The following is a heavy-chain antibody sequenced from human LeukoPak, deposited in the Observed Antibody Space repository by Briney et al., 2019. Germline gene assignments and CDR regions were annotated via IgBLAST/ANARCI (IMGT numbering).Heavy chain of an antibody. Sequence: GGSLRLSCAASGFTFSSYGMHWVRQAPGKGLEWVAFIRYDGSNKYYADSVKGRFTISRDNSKNTLYLQMNSLRAEDTAVYYCAKELRRYDSSGYYPFDYWGQGTLVTVSS. CDR1: GFTFSSYG. CDR2: IRYDGSNK. D-gene: IGHD3-22*01. J-gene: IGHJ4*02. CDR3: AKELRRYDSSGYYPFDY. V-gene: IGHV3-30*02.